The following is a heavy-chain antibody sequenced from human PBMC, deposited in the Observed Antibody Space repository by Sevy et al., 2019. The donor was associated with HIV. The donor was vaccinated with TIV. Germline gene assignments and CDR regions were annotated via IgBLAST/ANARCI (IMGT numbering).Heavy chain of an antibody. V-gene: IGHV3-23*01. CDR2: ISGSGYST. CDR1: GFTFSNYG. J-gene: IGHJ4*02. D-gene: IGHD2-21*02. CDR3: AKHIAYCGGDCYPPLYYFDY. Sequence: GGSLRLSCAASGFTFSNYGMSWVRQAPGKGLEWVSAISGSGYSTYYADSVKGRFTISREKSKNTLYLQINSLRAGDTAVYYCAKHIAYCGGDCYPPLYYFDYWGQGTLVTVSS.